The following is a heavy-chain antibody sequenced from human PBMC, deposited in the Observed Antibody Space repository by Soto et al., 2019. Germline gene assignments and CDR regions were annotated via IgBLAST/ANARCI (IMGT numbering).Heavy chain of an antibody. J-gene: IGHJ4*02. CDR3: TDMRGHWLPRD. V-gene: IGHV4-59*04. CDR2: IYYSGIS. Sequence: PSETLSLTCTVSGGSISSYYWTWIRQPPGKGLEWIGYIYYSGISYSYPSLKGRVTMSVDTSKNQFSMRLSSVTAADTAVYYCTDMRGHWLPRDWGREIMVTVSS. CDR1: GGSISSYY. D-gene: IGHD6-19*01.